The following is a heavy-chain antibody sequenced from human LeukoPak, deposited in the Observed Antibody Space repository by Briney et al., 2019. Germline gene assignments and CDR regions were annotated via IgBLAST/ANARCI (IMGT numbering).Heavy chain of an antibody. J-gene: IGHJ4*02. D-gene: IGHD1-26*01. CDR1: GGSFSGYY. V-gene: IGHV4-34*01. CDR3: ARARIVGAPLVY. CDR2: INHSGST. Sequence: ASETLSLTCAVYGGSFSGYYWSWIRQPPGKGLEWIGEINHSGSTNYNPSLKSRVTISVDTSKNQFSLKLSSVTAADTAVYYCARARIVGAPLVYWGQGTLVTVSS.